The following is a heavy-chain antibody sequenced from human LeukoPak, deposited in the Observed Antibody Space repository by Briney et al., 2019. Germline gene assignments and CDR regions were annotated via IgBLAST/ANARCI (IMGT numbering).Heavy chain of an antibody. Sequence: GGSLRLSCAAPGFTFSDYYMSWIRQAPGKGLEWVSYISSSGSTIYYADSVKGRFTISRDNAKNSLYLQMNSLRAEDTAVYYCARAPTTYYDFWSGYYTPYYFDYWGQGTLVTVSS. V-gene: IGHV3-11*01. CDR1: GFTFSDYY. J-gene: IGHJ4*02. CDR3: ARAPTTYYDFWSGYYTPYYFDY. CDR2: ISSSGSTI. D-gene: IGHD3-3*01.